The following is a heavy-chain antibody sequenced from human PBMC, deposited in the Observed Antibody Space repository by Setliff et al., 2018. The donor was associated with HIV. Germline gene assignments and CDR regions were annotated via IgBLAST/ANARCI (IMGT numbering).Heavy chain of an antibody. Sequence: ASVKVSCKASGYTFSNYGINWVRQAPGQGLEWMGWISAYNGNTNYAQKLQGRVTMTTDTSTSTAYMELRSLRSDDTAVYYCASDRASTTHYFDFWGQGTLVTVSS. V-gene: IGHV1-18*01. J-gene: IGHJ4*02. D-gene: IGHD1-1*01. CDR3: ASDRASTTHYFDF. CDR1: GYTFSNYG. CDR2: ISAYNGNT.